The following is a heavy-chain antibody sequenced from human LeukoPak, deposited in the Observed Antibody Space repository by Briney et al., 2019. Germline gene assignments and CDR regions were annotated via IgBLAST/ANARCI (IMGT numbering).Heavy chain of an antibody. V-gene: IGHV1-24*01. J-gene: IGHJ4*02. CDR1: GYTLTELS. D-gene: IGHD1-1*01. CDR3: ATRGTTGTTSDY. Sequence: ASVKVSCKVSGYTLTELSMHWVRQAPGKGLEWMGGFDPEDGETIYAQKFQGRVTMTEDTSTDTAYMELSSLRSEDTAVYYRATRGTTGTTSDYWGQGTLVTVSS. CDR2: FDPEDGET.